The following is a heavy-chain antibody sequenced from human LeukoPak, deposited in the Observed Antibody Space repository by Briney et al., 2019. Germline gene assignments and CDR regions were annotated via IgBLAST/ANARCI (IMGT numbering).Heavy chain of an antibody. D-gene: IGHD3-10*01. CDR3: ARALGFGELDY. V-gene: IGHV4-31*03. CDR2: IYYSGST. Sequence: SETLSLTCTVSGGSISSGGYYWNWIRQHPGKGLEWIGYIYYSGSTYYNSSLKSRVTISVDTSKNQFSLKLSSVTAADTAVYYCARALGFGELDYWGQGTLVTVSS. CDR1: GGSISSGGYY. J-gene: IGHJ4*02.